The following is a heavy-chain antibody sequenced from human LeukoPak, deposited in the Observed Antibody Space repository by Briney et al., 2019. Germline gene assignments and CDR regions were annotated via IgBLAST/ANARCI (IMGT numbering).Heavy chain of an antibody. D-gene: IGHD6-19*01. CDR1: GYTFTSYG. V-gene: IGHV1-69*13. CDR2: IIPIFGTA. Sequence: GASVKVSCKASGYTFTSYGISWVRQAPGQGLEWMGGIIPIFGTANYAQKFQGRVTITADESTSTAYMELSSLRSEDTAVYCCARGLGIAVAGSPIQDAFDIWGQGTMVTVSS. J-gene: IGHJ3*02. CDR3: ARGLGIAVAGSPIQDAFDI.